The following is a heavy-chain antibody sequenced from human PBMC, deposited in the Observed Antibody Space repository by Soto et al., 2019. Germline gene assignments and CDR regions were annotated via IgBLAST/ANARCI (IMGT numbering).Heavy chain of an antibody. D-gene: IGHD2-8*01. CDR3: AKLGFVLMELYYFRQ. J-gene: IGHJ4*01. V-gene: IGHV3-23*01. CDR1: GVTVSRDA. CDR2: ISGNSGKT. Sequence: GGSTKISSTASGVTVSRDAMSWFRKDPRKELEWVSTISGNSGKTNYAESVKGRFSISRDNSKNTVHLQLDSLRAEDTAVYFCAKLGFVLMELYYFRQWGHGTLVTVSS.